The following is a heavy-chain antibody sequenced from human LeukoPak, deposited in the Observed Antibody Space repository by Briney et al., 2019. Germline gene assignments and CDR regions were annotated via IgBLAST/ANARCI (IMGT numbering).Heavy chain of an antibody. CDR1: GFIFRHYA. CDR2: ISGSGDST. CDR3: AKALGDWPTTLDY. Sequence: GGSLRLSCSASGFIFRHYAVNWVRQSPGKGLEWVSGISGSGDSTYYADSVKGRFTVSRVNSKNTLYLQMNSLTAADTAVYFCAKALGDWPTTLDYWGRGTLVTVSS. V-gene: IGHV3-23*01. J-gene: IGHJ4*02. D-gene: IGHD3-16*01.